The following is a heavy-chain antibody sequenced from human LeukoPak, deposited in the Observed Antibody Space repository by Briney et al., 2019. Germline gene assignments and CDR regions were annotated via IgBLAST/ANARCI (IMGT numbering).Heavy chain of an antibody. CDR2: IIPIFGTA. V-gene: IGHV1-69*01. Sequence: SVKVSCKASGGTFSSYAISWVRQAPGQGLEWMGGIIPIFGTANYAQKFQGRVTITADESTSTAYMELSSLRSEDTAVYYCARVLHCSGGSCPILYYYYYGMDVWGQGTTVTVSS. J-gene: IGHJ6*02. CDR1: GGTFSSYA. CDR3: ARVLHCSGGSCPILYYYYYGMDV. D-gene: IGHD2-15*01.